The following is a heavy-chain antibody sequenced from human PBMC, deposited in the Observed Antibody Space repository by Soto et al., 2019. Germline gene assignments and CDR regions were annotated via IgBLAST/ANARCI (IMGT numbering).Heavy chain of an antibody. D-gene: IGHD5-12*01. V-gene: IGHV1-3*01. CDR3: AKTEYPTKFSYYFDY. Sequence: ASVKVYCKACGYTFTSYAMHWVSQGPGQRLEWMGWINAGNGNTKYSQKFQGRVTITRDTSASTAYMELSSLRSEDTAVYYCAKTEYPTKFSYYFDYWGQGTLVTVSS. CDR1: GYTFTSYA. J-gene: IGHJ4*02. CDR2: INAGNGNT.